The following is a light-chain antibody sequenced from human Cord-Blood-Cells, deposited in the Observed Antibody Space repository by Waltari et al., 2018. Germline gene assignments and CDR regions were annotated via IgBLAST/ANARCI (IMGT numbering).Light chain of an antibody. J-gene: IGLJ3*02. Sequence: QSALTQPPSASGSPGQSVTISCTGTSSDVGGYNYVSWYQQHPGKAPKLMIYEASKRPSGVPDRFSGSKSGNTASLTVSWLQAEDEADDYCSSYAGSNNWVFGGGTKLTVL. CDR2: EAS. CDR3: SSYAGSNNWV. V-gene: IGLV2-8*01. CDR1: SSDVGGYNY.